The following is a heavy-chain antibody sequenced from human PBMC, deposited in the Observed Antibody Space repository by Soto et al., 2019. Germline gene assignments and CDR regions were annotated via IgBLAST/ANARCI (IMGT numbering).Heavy chain of an antibody. D-gene: IGHD6-6*01. J-gene: IGHJ5*01. CDR2: VSANNGFT. CDR3: ARGGAARHLDS. CDR1: GYTFTNFA. V-gene: IGHV1-18*01. Sequence: ASVKVSCKTSGYTFTNFALSWVRQAPGQGLEWIGFVSANNGFTHFAQKFQGRVSVKTDTSTNTVYLDLRSPSSDDTAVYYCARGGAARHLDSWGQGTPVTVSS.